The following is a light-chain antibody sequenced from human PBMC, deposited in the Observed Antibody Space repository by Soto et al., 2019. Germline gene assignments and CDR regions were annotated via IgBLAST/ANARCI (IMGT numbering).Light chain of an antibody. CDR3: QQGYSTLPYT. V-gene: IGKV1-39*01. J-gene: IGKJ2*01. Sequence: DIQMTQSPSSLSASVGDRVTITCRTSQIIRTYLNWYQQKPGKAPKLLVHSASTLHSGVSSRFSGSGSGTNFTLTINNLQPEDYATYCCQQGYSTLPYTFGQGTKVDIK. CDR1: QIIRTY. CDR2: SAS.